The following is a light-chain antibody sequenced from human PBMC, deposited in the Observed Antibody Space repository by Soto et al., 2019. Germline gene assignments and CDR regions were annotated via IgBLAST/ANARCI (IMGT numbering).Light chain of an antibody. Sequence: QSALTQPASVSGSPGQSITISCTGTSSDIGNYNYVSWYQQHPGKAPKLMIYEVSNRPSGVSNRFSGSKSGKTASLTISGLQAEDEADYYCSSYTSSSTPVVFGGGTKLTVL. CDR3: SSYTSSSTPVV. J-gene: IGLJ3*02. V-gene: IGLV2-14*01. CDR2: EVS. CDR1: SSDIGNYNY.